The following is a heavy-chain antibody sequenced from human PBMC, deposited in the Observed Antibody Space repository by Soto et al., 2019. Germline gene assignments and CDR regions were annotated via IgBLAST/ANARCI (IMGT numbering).Heavy chain of an antibody. J-gene: IGHJ4*02. CDR1: GGSFSGYY. V-gene: IGHV4-34*01. CDR3: ARGLYYDYIWGSYRYVYYFDY. D-gene: IGHD3-16*02. Sequence: QVQLQQWGAGLLKPSETLSLTCAVYGGSFSGYYWSWIRQPPGKGLEWIGEINHSGSTNYNPSLKSRVTISVDTSKNQVSLKLSSVTAADTAVYYCARGLYYDYIWGSYRYVYYFDYWGQGTLVTVSS. CDR2: INHSGST.